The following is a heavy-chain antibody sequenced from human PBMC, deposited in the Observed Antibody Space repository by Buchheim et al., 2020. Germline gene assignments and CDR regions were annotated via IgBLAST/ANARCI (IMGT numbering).Heavy chain of an antibody. CDR2: ISAYSGNT. CDR1: GYTFDNYA. V-gene: IGHV1-18*01. Sequence: QVQLVQSGPEMKKPGASVKVSCKASGYTFDNYAINWVRQAPGHGLEWIGWISAYSGNTHFAQKFQDRLTMTTDASTSTAYMELKSLRSDDTAVYFCGRHDYGDYDIDFWGPGT. D-gene: IGHD4-17*01. CDR3: GRHDYGDYDIDF. J-gene: IGHJ4*02.